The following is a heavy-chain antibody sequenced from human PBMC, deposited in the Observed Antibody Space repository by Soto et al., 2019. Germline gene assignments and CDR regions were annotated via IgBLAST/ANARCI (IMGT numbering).Heavy chain of an antibody. CDR2: IYYICST. Sequence: PSSTLSLTCTFSGVSISSYYWSWIRHPPGKGLDLIGYIYYICSTNYNPSLKRRVTISVDTSKNQFSLKLSSVTAADTAVYYCARVQGSYEYYYYYYGMDVWGQGTTVTVS. V-gene: IGHV4-59*01. D-gene: IGHD5-18*01. CDR3: ARVQGSYEYYYYYYGMDV. J-gene: IGHJ6*02. CDR1: GVSISSYY.